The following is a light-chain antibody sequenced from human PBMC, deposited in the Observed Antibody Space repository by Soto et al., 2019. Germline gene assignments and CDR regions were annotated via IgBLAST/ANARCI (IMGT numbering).Light chain of an antibody. Sequence: PGALSLSPLSLATISGRPRQTLAHSYLTCYEQKPVQAPTVLMPVAPARATGIPDRFSGSGSGTDFTLTISRVEAEDFAVYYCQQYGPSPWTFGQGTKVDIK. CDR2: VAP. CDR3: QQYGPSPWT. V-gene: IGKV3-20*01. CDR1: QTLAHSY. J-gene: IGKJ1*01.